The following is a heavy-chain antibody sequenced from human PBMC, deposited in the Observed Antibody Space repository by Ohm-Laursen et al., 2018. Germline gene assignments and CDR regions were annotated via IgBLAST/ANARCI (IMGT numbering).Heavy chain of an antibody. V-gene: IGHV4-61*01. CDR2: IYYSGST. J-gene: IGHJ3*02. CDR3: ANYPTPDAFDI. Sequence: GTLSLTCAVSGGSVSSGRYYWSWIRQPPGKGLEWIGYIYYSGSTSYNPSLVSRVTISVDTSKNQFSLKLTSVTAADTAVYYCANYPTPDAFDIWGQGTMVTVSS. D-gene: IGHD1-26*01. CDR1: GGSVSSGRYY.